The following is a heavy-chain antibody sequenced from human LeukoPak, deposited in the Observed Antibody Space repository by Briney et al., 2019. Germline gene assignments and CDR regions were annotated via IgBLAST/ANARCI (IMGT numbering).Heavy chain of an antibody. Sequence: GGSLRLSCAASGFTFDSYWMSWVRQAPGKGLEWVANLKQDGSDKFYVDSVKGRFTISRDNAKNLMYLQMNSLRVEDTAVYYCARDRGGNYDFWSGYGGNWFDSWGQGTLVTVSS. J-gene: IGHJ5*01. D-gene: IGHD3-3*01. V-gene: IGHV3-7*01. CDR3: ARDRGGNYDFWSGYGGNWFDS. CDR1: GFTFDSYW. CDR2: LKQDGSDK.